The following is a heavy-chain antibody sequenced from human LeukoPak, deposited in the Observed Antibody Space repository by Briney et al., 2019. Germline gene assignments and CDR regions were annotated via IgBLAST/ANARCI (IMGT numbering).Heavy chain of an antibody. CDR2: IYYSGST. J-gene: IGHJ4*02. CDR1: GGSISSHY. Sequence: PTETLSLTCTVSGGSISSHYWSWIRQPPGKGLEWIGYIYYSGSTNYNPSLKSRVTISVDTSKNQFSLKLSSVTAADTAVYYCAGGKTVTTYYWGQGTLVTVSP. D-gene: IGHD4-11*01. CDR3: AGGKTVTTYY. V-gene: IGHV4-59*11.